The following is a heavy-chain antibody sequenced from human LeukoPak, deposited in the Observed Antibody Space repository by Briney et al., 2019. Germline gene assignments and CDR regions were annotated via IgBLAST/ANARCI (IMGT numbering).Heavy chain of an antibody. D-gene: IGHD3-3*01. CDR2: ISGTGRST. V-gene: IGHV3-23*01. CDR3: AKGPDYDFWSGYSDEYFHH. J-gene: IGHJ1*01. Sequence: GGSLRLSCAASGFTFRTYSIHWVRQAPGKGLGWASAISGTGRSTYYADSVKGRFTISRDNSKNTLYLQMNTLRAEDTAVYYCAKGPDYDFWSGYSDEYFHHWGQGTLVTVSS. CDR1: GFTFRTYS.